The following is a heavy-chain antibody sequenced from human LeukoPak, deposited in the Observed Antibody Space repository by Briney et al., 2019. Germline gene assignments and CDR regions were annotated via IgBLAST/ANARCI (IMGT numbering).Heavy chain of an antibody. CDR3: AKGHSDSCTGFDY. CDR1: GLTFSNFG. J-gene: IGHJ4*02. Sequence: GGSLRLSCAASGLTFSNFGMSWVRQAPGKGLEWVSGVSGSGAGTYYADSVKGRFTISRDNSKNTLYLQMNTLRAEDTAVYYCAKGHSDSCTGFDYWGQGTLVTVSS. V-gene: IGHV3-23*01. CDR2: VSGSGAGT. D-gene: IGHD1-26*01.